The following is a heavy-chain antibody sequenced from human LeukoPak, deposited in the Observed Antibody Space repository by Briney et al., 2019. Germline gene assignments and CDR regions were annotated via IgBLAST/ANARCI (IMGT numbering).Heavy chain of an antibody. Sequence: KPSETLSLTCTVSGYSISSGYYWGWIRQPPGKGLEWIGSIYYSGSTYYNPSLKSRVTISVDTSKNQFSLKLSSVTAADTAVYYCARLYYYDSSSLRALWYFDYWGQGTLVTVSS. CDR3: ARLYYYDSSSLRALWYFDY. J-gene: IGHJ4*02. CDR2: IYYSGST. CDR1: GYSISSGYY. D-gene: IGHD3-22*01. V-gene: IGHV4-38-2*02.